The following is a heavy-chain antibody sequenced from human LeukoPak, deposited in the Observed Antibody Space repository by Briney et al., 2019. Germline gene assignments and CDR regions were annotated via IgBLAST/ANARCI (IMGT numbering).Heavy chain of an antibody. CDR2: ISYDGSNK. J-gene: IGHJ6*03. CDR3: AREEDIVLSMDV. V-gene: IGHV3-30*04. D-gene: IGHD2-8*02. Sequence: GGSLRLSCAASGFTFSSYAMHWVRQAPGKGLEWVAVISYDGSNKYYADSVKGRFTISRDNSKNTLYLQMNSLRAEDTAVYYCAREEDIVLSMDVWGKGTTVTVSS. CDR1: GFTFSSYA.